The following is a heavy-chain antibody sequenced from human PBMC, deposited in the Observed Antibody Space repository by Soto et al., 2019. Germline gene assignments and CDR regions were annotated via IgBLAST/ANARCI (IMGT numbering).Heavy chain of an antibody. J-gene: IGHJ4*02. V-gene: IGHV4-39*01. D-gene: IGHD3-22*01. CDR2: IYYSGST. Sequence: LPETPSLTCTVSGGSISSSSYYWGWIRQPPGKGLEWIGSIYYSGSTYYNPSLKSRVTISVDTSKNQFSLKLSSVTAADTAVYYCARLHYDSSGLFDYWGQGTLVTVSS. CDR1: GGSISSSSYY. CDR3: ARLHYDSSGLFDY.